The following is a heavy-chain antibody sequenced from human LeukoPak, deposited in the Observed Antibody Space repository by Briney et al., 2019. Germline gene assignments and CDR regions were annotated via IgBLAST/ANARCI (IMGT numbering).Heavy chain of an antibody. J-gene: IGHJ4*02. V-gene: IGHV3-21*01. D-gene: IGHD3-22*01. CDR1: GFTFSSYS. Sequence: GGSLRLSCAASGFTFSSYSINWVRQASGKGLEWVSSISSSSSYIYYADSVKGRFTISRDNAKNSLYLQMNSLRAEDTAVYYCARDRVGYYDSRTDYWGQGTLVTVSS. CDR2: ISSSSSYI. CDR3: ARDRVGYYDSRTDY.